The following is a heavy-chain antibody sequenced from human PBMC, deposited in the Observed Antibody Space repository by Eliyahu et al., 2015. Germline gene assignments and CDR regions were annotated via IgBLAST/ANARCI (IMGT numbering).Heavy chain of an antibody. J-gene: IGHJ4*02. Sequence: EVQLVESGGGLVQPGGSLRXSCEASGFTFNSHWMSWVRQAPGKGLEWVANIKQDGSEKYYVDSVKGRFTISRDNAKNSLYLQMNSLRAEDTAVYYCAREGRYCSGGSCYPLDYWGQGTLVTVSS. D-gene: IGHD2-15*01. V-gene: IGHV3-7*04. CDR2: IKQDGSEK. CDR1: GFTFNSHW. CDR3: AREGRYCSGGSCYPLDY.